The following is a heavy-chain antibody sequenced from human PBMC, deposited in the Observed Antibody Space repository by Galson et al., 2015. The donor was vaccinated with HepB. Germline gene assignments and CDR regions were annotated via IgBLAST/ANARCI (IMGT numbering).Heavy chain of an antibody. Sequence: SLRLSCAASGFTFSSYAMHWVRQAPGKGLEWVAVISYDGSNKYYADSVKGRFTISRDNSKNTLYLQMNSLRAEDTAVYYCARDEGLGESSSWYVYWGQGTLVTVSS. J-gene: IGHJ1*01. CDR2: ISYDGSNK. D-gene: IGHD6-13*01. CDR1: GFTFSSYA. CDR3: ARDEGLGESSSWYVY. V-gene: IGHV3-30*04.